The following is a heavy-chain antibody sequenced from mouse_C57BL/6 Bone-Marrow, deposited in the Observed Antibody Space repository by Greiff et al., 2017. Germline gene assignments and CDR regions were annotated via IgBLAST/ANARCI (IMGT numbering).Heavy chain of an antibody. CDR1: GYTFTGYW. D-gene: IGHD2-1*01. CDR2: ILPGGGST. V-gene: IGHV1-9*01. Sequence: VQLQQSGAELMKPGASVKLSCKASGYTFTGYWIEWVKQRPGHGLEWIGEILPGGGSTNYNEKFKGKATFTSETSSNTTYMQSSSLTTEDSAIYYCAKREYGNCYAMDYWGQGTSVTVSA. J-gene: IGHJ4*01. CDR3: AKREYGNCYAMDY.